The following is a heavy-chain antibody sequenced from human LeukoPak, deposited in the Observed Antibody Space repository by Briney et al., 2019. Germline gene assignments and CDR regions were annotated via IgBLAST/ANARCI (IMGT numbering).Heavy chain of an antibody. Sequence: GGSLRLSCAASGFTFSSYAMTWVRQAPGKGLEWVSGISGSGGSTYYADSVKGRFTISRDSSKNTLYLQMNSLKTEDTAVYYCARDGATRHDAYDIWGQGTMVTVSS. CDR1: GFTFSSYA. CDR2: ISGSGGST. J-gene: IGHJ3*02. CDR3: ARDGATRHDAYDI. D-gene: IGHD5-12*01. V-gene: IGHV3-23*01.